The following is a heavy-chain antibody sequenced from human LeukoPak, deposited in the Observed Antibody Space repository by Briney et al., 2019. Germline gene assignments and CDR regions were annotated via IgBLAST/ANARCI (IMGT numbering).Heavy chain of an antibody. D-gene: IGHD3-10*01. Sequence: PGGSLRLSCAASGFTFSSYAMHWVRQAPGKGLEYVSAISSNGGSTYYVNSVKGRFTISRDNSKNTLYLQMGSLRAEDMAVYYCARGGVMVRDAFDIRGQGTMVTVSS. CDR2: ISSNGGST. CDR1: GFTFSSYA. V-gene: IGHV3-64*01. J-gene: IGHJ3*02. CDR3: ARGGVMVRDAFDI.